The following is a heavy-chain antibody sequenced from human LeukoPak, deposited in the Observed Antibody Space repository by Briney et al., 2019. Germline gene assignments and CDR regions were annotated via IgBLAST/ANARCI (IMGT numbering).Heavy chain of an antibody. CDR1: GFTFSSYE. CDR3: ARDPQLWIAYYFDY. J-gene: IGHJ4*02. D-gene: IGHD5-18*01. V-gene: IGHV3-48*03. Sequence: GGSLRLSCAASGFTFSSYEMNWVRQAPGKGLEWVSYISSSGSTIYYADSVKGRFAISRDNAKNSLYLQMNSLRAEDTAVYYCARDPQLWIAYYFDYWGQGTLVTVSS. CDR2: ISSSGSTI.